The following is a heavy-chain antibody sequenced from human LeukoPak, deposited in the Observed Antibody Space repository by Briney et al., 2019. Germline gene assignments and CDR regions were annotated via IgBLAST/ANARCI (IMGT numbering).Heavy chain of an antibody. D-gene: IGHD4-17*01. Sequence: ASVKVSCKTSGYSFTGYFMHWVRQAPGQGLEWMGIINPSGGSTSYAQKFQGRVTMTRDTSTSTVYMELSSLRSEDTAVYYCARVGGDPKWGQGTLVTVSS. J-gene: IGHJ4*02. V-gene: IGHV1-46*01. CDR2: INPSGGST. CDR3: ARVGGDPK. CDR1: GYSFTGYF.